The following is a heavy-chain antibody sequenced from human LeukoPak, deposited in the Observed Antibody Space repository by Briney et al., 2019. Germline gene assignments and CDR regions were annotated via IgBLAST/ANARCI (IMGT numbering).Heavy chain of an antibody. CDR2: IVVGSGNT. Sequence: SVKVSCKASGFTFTSSAMQWVRQARAQRLEWIGWIVVGSGNTNYAQKFQERVTITRDMSTSTAYMELSSLRSEDTAVYYCGLAAGYSSAWELDYWGQGTLFTVSS. D-gene: IGHD6-19*01. CDR3: GLAAGYSSAWELDY. J-gene: IGHJ4*02. V-gene: IGHV1-58*02. CDR1: GFTFTSSA.